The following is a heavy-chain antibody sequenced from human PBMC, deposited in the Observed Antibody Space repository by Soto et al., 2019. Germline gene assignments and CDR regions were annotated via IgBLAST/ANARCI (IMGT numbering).Heavy chain of an antibody. CDR2: IWYDGSNK. D-gene: IGHD3-3*01. CDR1: GFTFSSYG. J-gene: IGHJ6*03. Sequence: GGSLRLSCAASGFTFSSYGMHWVRQAPGKGLEWVAVIWYDGSNKYYADSVKGRFTISRDNSKNTLYLQMNSLRAEDTAVYYCARDRDFWSGYYYYMDVWGKGTTVTVSS. V-gene: IGHV3-33*01. CDR3: ARDRDFWSGYYYYMDV.